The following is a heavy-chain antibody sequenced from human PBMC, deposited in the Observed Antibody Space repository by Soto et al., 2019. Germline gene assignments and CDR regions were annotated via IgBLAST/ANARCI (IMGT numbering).Heavy chain of an antibody. CDR3: ARDAAMYYYDSSGSSDP. CDR2: ISSSGSTI. CDR1: GFTFSDYY. D-gene: IGHD3-22*01. Sequence: GGSLRLSCAASGFTFSDYYMSWIRQAPGKGLGWVSYISSSGSTIYYADSVKGRFTISRDNAKNSLYLQMNSLRAEDTAVYYCARDAAMYYYDSSGSSDPWGQGTLVTVSS. V-gene: IGHV3-11*01. J-gene: IGHJ5*02.